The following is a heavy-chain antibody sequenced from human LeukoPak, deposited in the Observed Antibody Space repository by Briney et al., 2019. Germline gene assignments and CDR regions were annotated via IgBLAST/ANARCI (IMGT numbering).Heavy chain of an antibody. Sequence: GGSLRLSCAASGFTFSSYAMSWVRQAPGKGLEWVSAISGSGGSTYYADSVKGRFTISRDNSKNTLYLQMNSLRAEDTAVYYCAKSLYCGGDCYSRFSYWGQGTLVTVSS. CDR2: ISGSGGST. V-gene: IGHV3-23*01. CDR3: AKSLYCGGDCYSRFSY. CDR1: GFTFSSYA. J-gene: IGHJ4*02. D-gene: IGHD2-21*01.